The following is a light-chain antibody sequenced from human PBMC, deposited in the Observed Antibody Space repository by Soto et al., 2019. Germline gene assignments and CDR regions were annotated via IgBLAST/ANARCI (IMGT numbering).Light chain of an antibody. Sequence: TVYQSTRARATPFCTASQSVRTKLAWYQQKAGQAPRLLIYGASTRATGIPDRFSGSGSGTEFTLTISSLQSEDFAVYYCQQYNSWPPITFGQGRRLEVK. J-gene: IGKJ5*01. CDR2: GAS. CDR1: QSVRTK. CDR3: QQYNSWPPIT. V-gene: IGKV3-15*01.